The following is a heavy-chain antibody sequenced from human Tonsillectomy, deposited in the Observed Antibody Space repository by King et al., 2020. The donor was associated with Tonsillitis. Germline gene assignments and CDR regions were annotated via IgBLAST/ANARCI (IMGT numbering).Heavy chain of an antibody. V-gene: IGHV3-21*01. D-gene: IGHD6-19*01. J-gene: IGHJ6*02. CDR3: ARLIYSSGYYYYGMDV. Sequence: EVQLVESGGGLVKPGGSLRLSCAASGFTFSSYSMNWVRQAPGKGLEWVSSISSSSSYIYYADSVKGRFTIPRDNAKNSLYLQMNSLRAEDPAVYYCARLIYSSGYYYYGMDVWGQGTTVTVSS. CDR1: GFTFSSYS. CDR2: ISSSSSYI.